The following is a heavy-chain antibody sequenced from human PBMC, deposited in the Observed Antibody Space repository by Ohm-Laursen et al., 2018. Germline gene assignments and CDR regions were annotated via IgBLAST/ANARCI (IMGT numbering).Heavy chain of an antibody. D-gene: IGHD3-22*01. CDR2: ISGSGGST. V-gene: IGHV3-23*01. CDR3: AKGGPTYYYDSSGLCDY. J-gene: IGHJ4*02. CDR1: GFTFSSYA. Sequence: SLRLSCSAAGFTFSSYAMSWVRQAPGKGLEWVSAISGSGGSTYYADSVKGRFTISRDNSKNTLYLQMNSLRAEDTALYYCAKGGPTYYYDSSGLCDYWGQGTLVTVSS.